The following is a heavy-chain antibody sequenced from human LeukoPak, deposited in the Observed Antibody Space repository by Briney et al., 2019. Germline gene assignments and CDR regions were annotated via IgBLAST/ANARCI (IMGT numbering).Heavy chain of an antibody. CDR1: GYTLTELS. V-gene: IGHV1-69*04. Sequence: GASVKVSCKVSGYTLTELSMHWVRQAPGQGLEWMGRIIPILGIANYAQKFQGRVTITADKSTSTAYMELSSLRSEDTAVYYCARDRCSGGSCLGLDPWGQGTLVTVSS. CDR2: IIPILGIA. CDR3: ARDRCSGGSCLGLDP. J-gene: IGHJ5*02. D-gene: IGHD2-15*01.